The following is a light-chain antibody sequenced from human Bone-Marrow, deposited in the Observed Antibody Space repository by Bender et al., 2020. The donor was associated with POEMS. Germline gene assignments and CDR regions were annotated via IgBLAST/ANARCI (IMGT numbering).Light chain of an antibody. V-gene: IGLV2-14*03. CDR2: DVN. CDR1: SSDIGDSNH. CDR3: CSYTTSRTYV. J-gene: IGLJ1*01. Sequence: QSALTQPASVSGSPGQSITISCTGTSSDIGDSNHVSWYQQRPGTAPRLMIYDVNNRPSGVSTRFSGSKAGNTASLTISGLQAEDEADYSCCSYTTSRTYVFGTGTKVTVL.